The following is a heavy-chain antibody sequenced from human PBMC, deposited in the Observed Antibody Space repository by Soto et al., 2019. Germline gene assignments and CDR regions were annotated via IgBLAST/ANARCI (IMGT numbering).Heavy chain of an antibody. D-gene: IGHD2-2*01. CDR3: ARGGGYCSSTSCLNWFDP. J-gene: IGHJ5*02. V-gene: IGHV1-18*01. Sequence: GLEWMGWISAYNGNTNYAQKLQGRVTMTTDTSTSTAYMELRSLRSDDTAVYYCARGGGYCSSTSCLNWFDPWGQGTLVTVSS. CDR2: ISAYNGNT.